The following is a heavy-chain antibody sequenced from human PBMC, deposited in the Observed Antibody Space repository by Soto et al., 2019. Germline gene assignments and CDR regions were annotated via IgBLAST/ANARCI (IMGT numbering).Heavy chain of an antibody. CDR2: ISGSGGST. V-gene: IGHV3-23*01. Sequence: GGSLRLSCAASGFTFSSYAMSWVRQAPGKGLEWVSAISGSGGSTYYADSVKGRFTISRDNSKNTLYLQMNSLRAEDTAVYYCAKPYYCSSTSCYARDYYYFDYWGQGTLVTVSS. J-gene: IGHJ4*02. CDR1: GFTFSSYA. D-gene: IGHD2-2*01. CDR3: AKPYYCSSTSCYARDYYYFDY.